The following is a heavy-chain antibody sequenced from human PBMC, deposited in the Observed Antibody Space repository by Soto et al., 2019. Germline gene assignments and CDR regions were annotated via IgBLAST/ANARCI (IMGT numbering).Heavy chain of an antibody. CDR1: GVSINSHDW. J-gene: IGHJ4*02. CDR3: ATRDTSRFY. V-gene: IGHV4-4*02. Sequence: QVQLQESGPGLLEPSWTLSLTCAVSGVSINSHDWGTWVRQPPGKGLEWIGESHQSGNTNYNSSLESRGTIAVDKSKNHFSLNVSSVTVADTAVYYCATRDTSRFYWGQGNLVTVPS. CDR2: SHQSGNT. D-gene: IGHD5-18*01.